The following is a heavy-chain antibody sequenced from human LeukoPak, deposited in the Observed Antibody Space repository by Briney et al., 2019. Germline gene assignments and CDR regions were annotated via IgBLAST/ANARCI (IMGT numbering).Heavy chain of an antibody. V-gene: IGHV4-59*08. CDR1: GGSFSSYY. CDR2: IYYSGST. Sequence: PSETLSLTCTVSGGSFSSYYWSWIRQPPGKGLEWIGYIYYSGSTNYNPSLKSRVTISVDTSKNQFSLKLSSVTAADTAVYYCATQTTDSSGVEYFQHWGQGTLVTVSS. CDR3: ATQTTDSSGVEYFQH. J-gene: IGHJ1*01. D-gene: IGHD3-22*01.